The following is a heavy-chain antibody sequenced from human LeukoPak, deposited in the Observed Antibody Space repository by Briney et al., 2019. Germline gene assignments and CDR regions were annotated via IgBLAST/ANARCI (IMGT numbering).Heavy chain of an antibody. CDR3: VRDGEGVAISVNYWFDP. D-gene: IGHD3-10*01. CDR1: GFTFTSYD. CDR2: MNPNNGNT. V-gene: IGHV1-8*01. Sequence: KVSCKASGFTFTSYDINWVRQASGQGLEWMGWMNPNNGNTGYAQKFQGRVTMTRDTSISTAYMELRGLRSEDTAVYYCVRDGEGVAISVNYWFDPWGQGTLVTVSS. J-gene: IGHJ5*02.